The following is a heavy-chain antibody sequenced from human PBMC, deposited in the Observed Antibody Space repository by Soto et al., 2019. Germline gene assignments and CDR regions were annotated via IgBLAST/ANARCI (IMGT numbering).Heavy chain of an antibody. CDR3: AKDVLRFLEWLAFYGMDV. D-gene: IGHD3-3*01. J-gene: IGHJ6*02. CDR2: IESDGSNT. CDR1: GFTLSNYR. V-gene: IGHV3-74*01. Sequence: GSLRLSCAASGFTLSNYRMHWVRQPPGKGLLWVSRIESDGSNTGYADSVKGRFTISRDNSKNTLYLQMNSLRAEDTAVYYCAKDVLRFLEWLAFYGMDVWGQGTTVTVSS.